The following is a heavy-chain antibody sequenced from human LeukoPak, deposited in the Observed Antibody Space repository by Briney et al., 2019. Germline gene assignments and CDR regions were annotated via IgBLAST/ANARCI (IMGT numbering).Heavy chain of an antibody. CDR3: AKEGAAPGPDFDY. Sequence: SETLSLTCAASGASIRNYYWSWIRQPAGKGLEWIGRFVPSGSTNYNPSLKSRVTMSVDTSKSQFSLKLNSVTAADTAVYYCAKEGAAPGPDFDYWGQGTLVIVSS. D-gene: IGHD6-13*01. J-gene: IGHJ4*02. CDR1: GASIRNYY. V-gene: IGHV4-4*07. CDR2: FVPSGST.